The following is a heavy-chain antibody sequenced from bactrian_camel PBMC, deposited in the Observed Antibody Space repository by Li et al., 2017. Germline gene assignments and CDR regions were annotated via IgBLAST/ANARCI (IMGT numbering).Heavy chain of an antibody. CDR1: TPYIYSSYC. CDR2: IDSDGST. Sequence: HVQLVESGGGSVQAGGSLRLSCSITTPYIYSSYCMAWFRQAPGKEREGVAAIDSDGSTGYADSVKGRFTISKDNAKNTLYLQMNNLKPEDTARYYCAVGTVRFSDYCRPILDALLAQGTQVTVS. D-gene: IGHD4*01. J-gene: IGHJ4*01. V-gene: IGHV3S53*01.